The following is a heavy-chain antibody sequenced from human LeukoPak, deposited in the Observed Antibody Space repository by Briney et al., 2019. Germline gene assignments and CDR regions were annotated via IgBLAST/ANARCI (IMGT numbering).Heavy chain of an antibody. V-gene: IGHV4-34*01. CDR2: INHSGST. J-gene: IGHJ4*02. CDR1: GGSFSGHY. Sequence: PSETLSLTCAVYGGSFSGHYWSWIRQPPGKGLEWIGEINHSGSTNYNPSLESRVTISVDASKNHFSLKLSSVTAADTAVYYCASGQYYDLWSGYYVDWGQGPLVTVSA. D-gene: IGHD3-3*01. CDR3: ASGQYYDLWSGYYVD.